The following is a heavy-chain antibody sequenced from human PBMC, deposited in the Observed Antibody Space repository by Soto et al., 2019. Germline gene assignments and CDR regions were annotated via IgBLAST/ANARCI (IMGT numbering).Heavy chain of an antibody. Sequence: GGSLRLSCAASGFTFSDYYMSWIRQAPGKGLEWVSYISSSSSYTNYADSVKGRFTISRDNAKNSLYLQMNSLRAEDTAVYYCARAYTYYYDSSGYYLYFDYWGQGTLVTVSS. D-gene: IGHD3-22*01. CDR2: ISSSSSYT. J-gene: IGHJ4*02. V-gene: IGHV3-11*06. CDR1: GFTFSDYY. CDR3: ARAYTYYYDSSGYYLYFDY.